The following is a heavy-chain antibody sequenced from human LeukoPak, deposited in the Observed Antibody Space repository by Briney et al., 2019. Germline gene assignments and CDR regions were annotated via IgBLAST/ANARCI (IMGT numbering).Heavy chain of an antibody. D-gene: IGHD6-13*01. CDR3: ARGGSSSWYGS. CDR2: INSDGSTT. V-gene: IGHV3-74*01. J-gene: IGHJ5*01. CDR1: GFTFSSYW. Sequence: PGGSLRLSCAASGFTFSSYWMHWVRQAPGKGLVWVSRINSDGSTTSHADSVKGRFTISRDNAKNTLFLQMNSLRAEGTAVYYCARGGSSSWYGSWGQGTLVTVSS.